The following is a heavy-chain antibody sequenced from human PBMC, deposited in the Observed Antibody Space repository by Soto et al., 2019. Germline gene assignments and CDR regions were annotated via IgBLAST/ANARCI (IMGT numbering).Heavy chain of an antibody. J-gene: IGHJ4*02. CDR2: IVVGSGNT. V-gene: IGHV1-58*01. CDR3: AADGAVAAPFDY. CDR1: GFSFTSSA. Sequence: SVKVSCKASGFSFTSSAVQWVRQARGQRLEWIGWIVVGSGNTNYAQKFQGRVTITRDMSTSTAYMELRSLRSEDTAVYYCAADGAVAAPFDYWGQGTLVTVSS. D-gene: IGHD6-19*01.